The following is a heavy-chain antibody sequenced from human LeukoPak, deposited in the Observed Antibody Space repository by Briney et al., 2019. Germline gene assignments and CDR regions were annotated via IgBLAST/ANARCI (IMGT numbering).Heavy chain of an antibody. CDR2: ISSGGTTI. CDR3: ASLRYYDTRDDY. CDR1: GFTFNSYS. D-gene: IGHD3-22*01. V-gene: IGHV3-48*01. J-gene: IGHJ4*02. Sequence: GGSLRLSCAASGFTFNSYSMSWVRQAPGKGLEWVSYISSGGTTIYYADSVKGRFTISRDNARNSLYLQMDSPRVEDTAVYYCASLRYYDTRDDYWGQGTLVTVSS.